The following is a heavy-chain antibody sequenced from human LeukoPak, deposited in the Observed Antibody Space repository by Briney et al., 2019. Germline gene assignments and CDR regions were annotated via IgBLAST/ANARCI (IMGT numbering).Heavy chain of an antibody. CDR1: GFTFSSYG. J-gene: IGHJ4*02. CDR3: AKDLVGYYYGSGSYPNY. CDR2: IWYDGSNK. V-gene: IGHV3-33*06. D-gene: IGHD3-10*01. Sequence: GGSLRLSCAASGFTFSSYGMHWVRQAPGKGLEWVAVIWYDGSNKYYADSVKGRFTISRDNSKNTLYLQMNSLRAEDTAVYYCAKDLVGYYYGSGSYPNYWGQGTLVTVSS.